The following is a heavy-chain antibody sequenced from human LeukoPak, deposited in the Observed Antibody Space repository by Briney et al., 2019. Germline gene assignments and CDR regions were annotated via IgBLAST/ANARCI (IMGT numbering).Heavy chain of an antibody. CDR1: GGSFSGYY. J-gene: IGHJ4*02. Sequence: PSETLSLTCAVYGGSFSGYYWSWIREPPGKGLEWIGEINHSGSTNYDPSLKSRVTISVDTSKNQFSLKLSSVTAADTAVYYCARGLGGRGSYSLDYWGQGTLVTVSS. D-gene: IGHD1-26*01. CDR2: INHSGST. V-gene: IGHV4-34*01. CDR3: ARGLGGRGSYSLDY.